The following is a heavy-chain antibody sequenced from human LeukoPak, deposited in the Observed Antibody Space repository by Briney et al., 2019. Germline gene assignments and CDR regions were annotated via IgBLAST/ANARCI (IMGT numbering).Heavy chain of an antibody. CDR3: AKEKGSYYTHFVD. CDR1: GFTFSSYA. CDR2: ISGSGGST. D-gene: IGHD3-10*01. Sequence: GGSLRLSRAASGFTFSSYAMSWVRQAPGKGLEWVSAISGSGGSTYYADSVKGRFTVSRDNSKSTLYLQMNSLRAEDTAVYYCAKEKGSYYTHFVDWGQGTLVTVSS. J-gene: IGHJ4*02. V-gene: IGHV3-23*01.